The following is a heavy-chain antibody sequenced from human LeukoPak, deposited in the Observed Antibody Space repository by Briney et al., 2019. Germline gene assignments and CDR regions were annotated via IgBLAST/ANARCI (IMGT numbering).Heavy chain of an antibody. D-gene: IGHD2-15*01. V-gene: IGHV1-46*01. J-gene: IGHJ6*02. CDR2: INPSGGST. CDR3: ATTSLSLGYCSGGSCYSGYYGMDV. CDR1: GYTFTSYY. Sequence: ASVKVSCKASGYTFTSYYMHWVRQAPGQGLEWMGIINPSGGSTSYAQKFQGRVTMTRDTSTSTVYMELSRLRFDDTAVYYCATTSLSLGYCSGGSCYSGYYGMDVWGQGTTVTVSS.